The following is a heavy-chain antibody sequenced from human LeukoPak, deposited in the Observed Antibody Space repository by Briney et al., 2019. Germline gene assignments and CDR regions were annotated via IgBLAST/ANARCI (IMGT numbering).Heavy chain of an antibody. J-gene: IGHJ4*02. CDR1: GASISLYY. V-gene: IGHV4-59*12. CDR2: IYYSGTT. Sequence: PSETLSLTCTVSGASISLYYWSWLRQPPGKGLEWIGYIYYSGTTSYNPSLKSRVTISVDKSKNQFSLKLNSVTAADTAVYYCARVGWDGDYVFDYWGQGTLVTVSS. CDR3: ARVGWDGDYVFDY. D-gene: IGHD4-17*01.